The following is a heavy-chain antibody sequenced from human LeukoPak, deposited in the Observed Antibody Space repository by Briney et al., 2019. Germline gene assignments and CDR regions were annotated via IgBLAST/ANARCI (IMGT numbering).Heavy chain of an antibody. CDR1: GYSFTSYW. CDR2: IYPGDSDT. CDR3: ARQVGYCSGGSCYWADFDY. Sequence: GKSLKISCKGSGYSFTSYWIGWVRQMPGKGLEWMGIIYPGDSDTRYSPSFQGQVTISADKSISTAYLQWSSLKASDTAMYYCARQVGYCSGGSCYWADFDYWGQGTLVTVSS. V-gene: IGHV5-51*01. D-gene: IGHD2-15*01. J-gene: IGHJ4*02.